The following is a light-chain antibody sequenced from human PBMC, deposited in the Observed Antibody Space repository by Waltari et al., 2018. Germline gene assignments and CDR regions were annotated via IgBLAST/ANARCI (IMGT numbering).Light chain of an antibody. CDR2: WAS. CDR1: QSVLYSSNNKNY. V-gene: IGKV4-1*01. J-gene: IGKJ2*01. Sequence: DIVMTQPPDSLPAFLGERATTHRKPSQSVLYSSNNKNYLAWYQQKPGQPPKLLIYWASTRESGVPDRFSGSGSGTDFTLTISSLQAEDVAVYYCQQYYSTPRTFGQGTKLEIK. CDR3: QQYYSTPRT.